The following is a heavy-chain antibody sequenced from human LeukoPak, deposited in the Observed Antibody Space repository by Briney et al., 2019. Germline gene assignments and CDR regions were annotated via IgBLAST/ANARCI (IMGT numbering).Heavy chain of an antibody. J-gene: IGHJ3*02. CDR3: AKDYDPNDAFDI. CDR1: GFTFSTFW. V-gene: IGHV3-74*01. D-gene: IGHD5-12*01. CDR2: INHDGSST. Sequence: GGSLRLSCATSGFTFSTFWMHWVRQAPGKGLVWVSRINHDGSSTNYADSVKGRFTISRDNSKNTLYLQMNSLRAEDTAVYYCAKDYDPNDAFDIWGQGTMVTVSS.